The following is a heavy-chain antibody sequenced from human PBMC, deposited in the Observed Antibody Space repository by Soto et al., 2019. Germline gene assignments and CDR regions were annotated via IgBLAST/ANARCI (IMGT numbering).Heavy chain of an antibody. CDR2: ISYDGRDK. J-gene: IGHJ4*02. Sequence: QVQLVESGGGVVQPGRSLRLSCAASGFTFSSYAMHWVRQAPGKGLEWVAFISYDGRDKFYADSVKGRFTISRDNSKNTLYLQMNSLTTDDTAVYYCARERDSFDDWGQGTLVTVSS. CDR1: GFTFSSYA. D-gene: IGHD2-15*01. V-gene: IGHV3-30*04. CDR3: ARERDSFDD.